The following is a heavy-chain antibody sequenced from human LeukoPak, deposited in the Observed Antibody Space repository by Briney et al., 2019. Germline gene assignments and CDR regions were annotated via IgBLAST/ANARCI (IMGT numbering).Heavy chain of an antibody. D-gene: IGHD4-17*01. CDR1: GGSFSGYY. CDR3: ARAYGDYSYYNYYMDV. Sequence: PSETLSLTCAVYGGSFSGYYWSWIRQPPGKGLEWIGEINHSGSTNYNPSLKSRVTISVDTSKNQFSLKLSSVTAADTAVYYCARAYGDYSYYNYYMDVWGKGTTVTVSS. V-gene: IGHV4-34*01. CDR2: INHSGST. J-gene: IGHJ6*03.